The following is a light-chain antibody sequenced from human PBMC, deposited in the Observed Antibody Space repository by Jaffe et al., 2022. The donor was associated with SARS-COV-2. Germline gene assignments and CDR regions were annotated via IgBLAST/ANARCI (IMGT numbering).Light chain of an antibody. V-gene: IGKV1-12*01. CDR2: AAS. J-gene: IGKJ1*01. CDR1: QGISTW. CDR3: QQVNSFPWT. Sequence: DIQVTQSPSSVSASVGDRVSVTCRASQGISTWVAWYQQKPGKAPKLLIYAASSLQNDVPSRFSGSGFGTDFTLTISSLQPEDSAFYYCQQVNSFPWTFGQGTRVEIK.